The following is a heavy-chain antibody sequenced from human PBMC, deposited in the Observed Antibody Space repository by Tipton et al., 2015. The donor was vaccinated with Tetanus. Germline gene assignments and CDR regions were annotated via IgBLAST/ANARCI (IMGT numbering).Heavy chain of an antibody. D-gene: IGHD1-14*01. Sequence: TLSLTCAVYGASFSDYYWSWIRQPPGKGLEWIGYIYYSGSTNYNPSLKSRVTISVDTSKNQFSLKLSSVTAADTAVYYCARGTGDYWGQGTLVTVSS. CDR2: IYYSGST. CDR3: ARGTGDY. CDR1: GASFSDYY. J-gene: IGHJ4*02. V-gene: IGHV4-59*01.